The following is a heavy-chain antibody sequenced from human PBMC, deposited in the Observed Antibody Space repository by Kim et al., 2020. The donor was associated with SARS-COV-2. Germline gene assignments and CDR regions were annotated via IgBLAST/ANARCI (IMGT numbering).Heavy chain of an antibody. CDR2: T. CDR3: AREKGHSYADY. Sequence: TNYNPSLKSRVTISVDTSKNQFSLKLSSVTAADTAVYYCAREKGHSYADYWGQGTLVTVSS. D-gene: IGHD5-18*01. V-gene: IGHV4-59*01. J-gene: IGHJ4*02.